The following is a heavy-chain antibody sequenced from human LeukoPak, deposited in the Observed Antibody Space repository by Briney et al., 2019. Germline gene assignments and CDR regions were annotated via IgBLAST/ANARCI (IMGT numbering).Heavy chain of an antibody. Sequence: GESLKISCKASGSSIMHYWSGCVRQMPGKGLELMGIIYPGDSNTIYSPSFQGQVIISGDESISTACLQWSSLKASDTAMYYCARLTNYGGKAPITSDAFDFWGQGTMVTVSS. V-gene: IGHV5-51*01. CDR1: GSSIMHYW. CDR2: IYPGDSNT. D-gene: IGHD4-23*01. J-gene: IGHJ3*01. CDR3: ARLTNYGGKAPITSDAFDF.